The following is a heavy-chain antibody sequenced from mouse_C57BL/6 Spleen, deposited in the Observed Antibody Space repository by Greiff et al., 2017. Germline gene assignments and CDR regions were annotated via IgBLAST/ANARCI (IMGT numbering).Heavy chain of an antibody. CDR2: IDPSDSYT. Sequence: QVQLQQPGAELVRPGTSVKLSCKASGYTFTSYWMHWVKQRPGQGLEWIGVIDPSDSYTNYNQKSKGKATLTVDTSSSTAYMQLSSLTSEDSAVYYCARRGNEGFAYWGQGTLVTVSA. CDR1: GYTFTSYW. J-gene: IGHJ3*01. D-gene: IGHD2-1*01. V-gene: IGHV1-59*01. CDR3: ARRGNEGFAY.